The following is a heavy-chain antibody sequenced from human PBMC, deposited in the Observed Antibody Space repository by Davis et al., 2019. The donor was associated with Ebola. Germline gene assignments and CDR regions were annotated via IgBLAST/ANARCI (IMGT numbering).Heavy chain of an antibody. V-gene: IGHV4-30-2*01. CDR3: ARGKTYSVY. CDR2: IYHSGST. J-gene: IGHJ4*02. CDR1: GGSISSGGYS. Sequence: LRLSCAVSGGSISSGGYSWSWIRQPPGKGLEWIGYIYHSGSTYYNPSLKSRVTISVDTSKNQFSLKLSSVTAADTAVYYCARGKTYSVYWGQGTLVTVSS.